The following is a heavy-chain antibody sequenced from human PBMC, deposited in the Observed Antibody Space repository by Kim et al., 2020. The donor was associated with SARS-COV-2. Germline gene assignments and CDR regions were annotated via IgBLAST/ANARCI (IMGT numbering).Heavy chain of an antibody. CDR3: AKDRVWFGVLRDGMDV. CDR1: GFTFSTYD. Sequence: GGSLRLSCAASGFTFSTYDMHWVRQAPGKGLEWVAVISYDGSNKYYADSVKGRFTISTDNSKNTLFLQMNSLRVDDTAVYYCAKDRVWFGVLRDGMDVWGQGTTVTVSS. CDR2: ISYDGSNK. D-gene: IGHD3-10*01. V-gene: IGHV3-30*18. J-gene: IGHJ6*02.